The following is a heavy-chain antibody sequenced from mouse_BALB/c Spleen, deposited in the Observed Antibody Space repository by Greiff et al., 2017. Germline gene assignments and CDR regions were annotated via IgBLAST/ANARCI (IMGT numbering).Heavy chain of an antibody. D-gene: IGHD2-3*01. CDR1: GFTFSSYT. CDR3: ARPLYDPYAMDY. J-gene: IGHJ4*01. V-gene: IGHV5-12-2*01. CDR2: ISNGGGST. Sequence: EVKLQESGGGLVQPGGSLKLSCAASGFTFSSYTMSWVRQTPEKRLEWVAYISNGGGSTYYPDTVKGRFTISRDNAKNTLYLQMSSLKSEDTAMYYCARPLYDPYAMDYGGQGTSVTVSS.